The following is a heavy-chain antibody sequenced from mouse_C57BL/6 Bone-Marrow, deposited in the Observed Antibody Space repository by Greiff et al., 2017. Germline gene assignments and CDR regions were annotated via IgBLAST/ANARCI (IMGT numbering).Heavy chain of an antibody. Sequence: VQLQQSGPELVKPGASVKIPCKASGYTFTDYNMDWVKQSHGKSLEWIGDINPNNGGTIYNQKFKGKATLTVDKSSSTAYMELRSLTSEDTAVYYCARVDIYYGNPYYFDYWGQGTTLTVSS. J-gene: IGHJ2*01. CDR3: ARVDIYYGNPYYFDY. CDR1: GYTFTDYN. D-gene: IGHD2-1*01. CDR2: INPNNGGT. V-gene: IGHV1-18*01.